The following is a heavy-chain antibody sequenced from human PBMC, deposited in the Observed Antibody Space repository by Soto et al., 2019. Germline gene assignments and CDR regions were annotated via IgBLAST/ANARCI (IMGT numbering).Heavy chain of an antibody. J-gene: IGHJ5*02. CDR2: IRSKVDGGTP. D-gene: IGHD3-16*01. CDR1: GFTFSKTW. CDR3: TSVWGIRPS. V-gene: IGHV3-15*01. Sequence: GGSLRLSCAASGFTFSKTWMTWVRQAPGKSLEWVSRIRSKVDGGTPDYAASVKGRFIISRDDSKDTLYLQMNSLKTEDTALYYCTSVWGIRPSWGQGTLVTVS.